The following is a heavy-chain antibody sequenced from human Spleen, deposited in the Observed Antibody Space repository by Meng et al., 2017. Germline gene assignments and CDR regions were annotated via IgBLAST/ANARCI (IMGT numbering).Heavy chain of an antibody. CDR3: AREYSSGWYHPSRKPGYGMDV. Sequence: GESLKISCAASGFTFSNSDMNWVRQAPGKGLEWVSGVSWNGSRTHYADSVKGRFIISRDNSRNFLYQQMNSLRPEDTAVYYCAREYSSGWYHPSRKPGYGMDVWGQGTTVTVSS. CDR2: VSWNGSRT. CDR1: GFTFSNSD. J-gene: IGHJ6*02. V-gene: IGHV3-19*01. D-gene: IGHD6-19*01.